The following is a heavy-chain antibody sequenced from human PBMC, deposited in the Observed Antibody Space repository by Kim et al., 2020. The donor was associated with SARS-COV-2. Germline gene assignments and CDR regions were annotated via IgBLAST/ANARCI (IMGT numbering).Heavy chain of an antibody. J-gene: IGHJ4*02. Sequence: SETLSLTCTVSGGSVSSGSYYWSWIRQPPGKGLEWIGYIYYSGSTNYNPSLKSRVTISVNTSKNQFSLKLSSVTAADTAVYYFARALVPSYYYDSSGYYYPLDYWGQGTLVTVSS. D-gene: IGHD3-22*01. V-gene: IGHV4-61*01. CDR3: ARALVPSYYYDSSGYYYPLDY. CDR1: GGSVSSGSYY. CDR2: IYYSGST.